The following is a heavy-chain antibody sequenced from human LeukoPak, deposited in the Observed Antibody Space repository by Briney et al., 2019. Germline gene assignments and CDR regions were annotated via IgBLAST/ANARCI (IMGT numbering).Heavy chain of an antibody. D-gene: IGHD2-8*02. CDR1: GFTFNSYE. V-gene: IGHV3-48*03. Sequence: TGGSLRLSCAASGFTFNSYEMNWVRQARGKGLEWGSYISSSGSPIYYADSVGGRFTISRDNAKNSLYLQMNSLRDEDTAVYYCARDSVLDYWGQGTLVTVSS. CDR2: ISSSGSPI. J-gene: IGHJ4*02. CDR3: ARDSVLDY.